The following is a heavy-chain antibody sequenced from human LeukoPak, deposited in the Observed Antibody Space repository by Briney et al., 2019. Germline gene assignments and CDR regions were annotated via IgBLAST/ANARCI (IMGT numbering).Heavy chain of an antibody. Sequence: SETLSLTCAVYGGSFSGYYWSWIRQPPGKGLEWIGEINHSGSTNYNPSLKSRVTISVDTSKNQFSLKLSSVTAADTAVYYCARGRYYGSGSYSPYYYYYMDVWGKGTTVTVSS. CDR1: GGSFSGYY. CDR2: INHSGST. CDR3: ARGRYYGSGSYSPYYYYYMDV. D-gene: IGHD3-10*01. V-gene: IGHV4-34*01. J-gene: IGHJ6*03.